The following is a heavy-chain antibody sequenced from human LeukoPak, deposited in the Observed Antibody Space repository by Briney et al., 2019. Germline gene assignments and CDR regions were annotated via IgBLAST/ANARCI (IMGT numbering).Heavy chain of an antibody. CDR2: IRYDGSNK. CDR3: AKDMSSGYYGSRYFDS. CDR1: GFTFSSYG. V-gene: IGHV3-30*02. Sequence: GGSLRLSCAASGFTFSSYGMHWVRQAPGKGLEWVGFIRYDGSNKYYADSVKGRFTISRDNSKNTLYLQMNSLRAEDTAVYYCAKDMSSGYYGSRYFDSWGQGTLVTVSS. D-gene: IGHD3-22*01. J-gene: IGHJ4*02.